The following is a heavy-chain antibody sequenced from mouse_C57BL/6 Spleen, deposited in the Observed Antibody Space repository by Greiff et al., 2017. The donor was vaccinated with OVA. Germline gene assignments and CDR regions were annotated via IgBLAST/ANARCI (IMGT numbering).Heavy chain of an antibody. CDR1: GFTFSDYG. Sequence: EVQGVESGGGLVKPGGSLKLSCAASGFTFSDYGMHWVRQAPEKGLEWVAYISSGSSTIYYADTVKGRFTISRDNAKNTLFLQMTSLRSEDTAMYYCARITTVVEDYYAMDYWGQGTSVTVSS. D-gene: IGHD1-1*01. CDR3: ARITTVVEDYYAMDY. CDR2: ISSGSSTI. J-gene: IGHJ4*01. V-gene: IGHV5-17*01.